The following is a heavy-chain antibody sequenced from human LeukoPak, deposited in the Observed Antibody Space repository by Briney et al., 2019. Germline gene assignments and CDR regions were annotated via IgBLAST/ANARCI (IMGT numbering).Heavy chain of an antibody. CDR3: ARHSGRYVVDY. J-gene: IGHJ4*02. Sequence: SETLSLTCTVSGYSISSGYYWGWIRQPPGKGLEWIGTIHHSGSTNYNPSLKSRVTIAVDTSKNQFSLKLSSVTAADTAVYFCARHSGRYVVDYWGQGTLVTVSS. CDR2: IHHSGST. D-gene: IGHD5-12*01. V-gene: IGHV4-38-2*02. CDR1: GYSISSGYY.